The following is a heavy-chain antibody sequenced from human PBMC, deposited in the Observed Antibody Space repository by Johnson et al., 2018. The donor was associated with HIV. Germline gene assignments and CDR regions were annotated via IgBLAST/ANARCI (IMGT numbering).Heavy chain of an antibody. CDR1: GVTFSSYG. J-gene: IGHJ3*02. CDR3: AREILPGYSSSNDAFDI. V-gene: IGHV3-33*01. CDR2: IWYDGSNK. Sequence: QVQLVESGGGVVQPGRSLRLSCAASGVTFSSYGMHWVRQAPGKGLEWVAVIWYDGSNKYYADSVKGRFTISRDNSKNTLYLQMNSLRAEDMAVYYCAREILPGYSSSNDAFDIWGQGTMVTVSS. D-gene: IGHD6-13*01.